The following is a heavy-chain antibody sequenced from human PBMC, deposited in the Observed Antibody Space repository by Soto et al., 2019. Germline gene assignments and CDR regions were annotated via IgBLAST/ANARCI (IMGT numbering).Heavy chain of an antibody. CDR3: ARDSTYLYRHYYMDV. V-gene: IGHV3-21*01. CDR1: GFTFSSYS. J-gene: IGHJ6*03. CDR2: ISSSSSYI. Sequence: GGSLRLSCAASGFTFSSYSMNWVRQAPGKGLEWVSSISSSSSYIYYADSVKGRFTISRDNAKNSLYLQMNSLRAEDTAVYYCARDSTYLYRHYYMDVWGKGTTVTVSS. D-gene: IGHD3-16*01.